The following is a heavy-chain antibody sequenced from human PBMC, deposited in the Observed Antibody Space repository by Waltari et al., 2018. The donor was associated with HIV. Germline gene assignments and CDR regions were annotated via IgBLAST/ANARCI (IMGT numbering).Heavy chain of an antibody. J-gene: IGHJ6*02. Sequence: QVHLQQWGPGLLKPSETLSLSCAVHGASLTGLYWPLPRLSQGHGLECLGSLKLRQSPGKGLEWLGDMKCCHATARYKPSLNSRATISLDPSKNQVSLRLTSVTAADTAIYYCVRGQDDLRDGLYWFHGWDVWGQGTTVTV. CDR2: MKCCHATA. CDR3: VRGQDDLRDGLYWFHGWDV. V-gene: IGHV4-34*02. D-gene: IGHD1-1*01. CDR1: GASLTGLY.